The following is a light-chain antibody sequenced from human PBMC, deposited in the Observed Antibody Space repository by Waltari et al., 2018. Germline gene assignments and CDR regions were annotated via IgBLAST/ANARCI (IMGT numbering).Light chain of an antibody. CDR3: CSYADTNNLV. J-gene: IGLJ3*02. CDR2: EVS. CDR1: SSDVGVDNY. Sequence: QSALTQPPSASGPPGQSVTISCTGTSSDVGVDNYVSWYQQHPGKAPKLIIYEVSKRPSGGHDRFSASKSGNTASLTVSGLQAQDEADDYCCSYADTNNLVFGGGTKVTVL. V-gene: IGLV2-8*01.